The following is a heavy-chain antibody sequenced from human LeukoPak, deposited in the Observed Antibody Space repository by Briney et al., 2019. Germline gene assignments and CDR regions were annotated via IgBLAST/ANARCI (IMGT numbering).Heavy chain of an antibody. V-gene: IGHV3-7*01. D-gene: IGHD5-12*01. CDR1: GFTFSNYW. J-gene: IGHJ4*02. CDR3: ARARETGYSGYDCDY. Sequence: GGSLRLSCAASGFTFSNYWLTWVRQAPGQGLEWVANIKQDGSEKHYVDSVKGRFTISRDNAKNSLYLQMNSLRAEDTAVYYCARARETGYSGYDCDYWGQGTLVTVSS. CDR2: IKQDGSEK.